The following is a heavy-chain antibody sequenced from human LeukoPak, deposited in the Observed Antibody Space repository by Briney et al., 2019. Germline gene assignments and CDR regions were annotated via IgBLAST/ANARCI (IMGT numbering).Heavy chain of an antibody. CDR3: AREGGYCSGGSCYRRYFDL. J-gene: IGHJ2*01. V-gene: IGHV1-2*02. D-gene: IGHD2-15*01. CDR2: INPNSGGT. CDR1: GYTFTGYY. Sequence: ASVKVSCKASGYTFTGYYMHWVRQAPGQGLEWMGGINPNSGGTNYAQKFQGRVTMTRDTSISTAYMELSRLRSDNTAVYYCAREGGYCSGGSCYRRYFDLWGRGTLVTVSS.